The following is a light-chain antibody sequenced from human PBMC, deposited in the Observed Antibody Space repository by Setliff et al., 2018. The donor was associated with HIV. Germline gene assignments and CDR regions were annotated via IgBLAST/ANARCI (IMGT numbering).Light chain of an antibody. Sequence: QSVLTQPPSASGSPGQSVTISCTGTSSDVGNFNYVSWYQQHSGKAPKLMIYEVSKRPSGVPDRFSGSKSGNTASLTVSGLQPEDDADYYCSSYAGSNKSVFGTGTKVTVL. V-gene: IGLV2-8*01. CDR1: SSDVGNFNY. CDR2: EVS. CDR3: SSYAGSNKSV. J-gene: IGLJ1*01.